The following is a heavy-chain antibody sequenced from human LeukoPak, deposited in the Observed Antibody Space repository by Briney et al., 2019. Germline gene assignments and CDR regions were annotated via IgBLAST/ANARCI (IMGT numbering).Heavy chain of an antibody. CDR1: GFTFSNYA. J-gene: IGHJ4*02. CDR2: ISYDGTNK. D-gene: IGHD6-13*01. Sequence: QTGGSLRLSCEASGFTFSNYAMHWVHQAPGKGLEWVAVISYDGTNKYYADSVKGRFTISRDNSKNTLYLQMNSLRAEDTSVYYCAKAGSVGQLVSFFDYWGQGTLVTVSS. V-gene: IGHV3-30*18. CDR3: AKAGSVGQLVSFFDY.